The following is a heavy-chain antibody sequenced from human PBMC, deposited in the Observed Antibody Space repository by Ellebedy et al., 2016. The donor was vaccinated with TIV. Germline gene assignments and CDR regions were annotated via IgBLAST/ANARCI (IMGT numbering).Heavy chain of an antibody. D-gene: IGHD7-27*01. CDR3: ARDMAWGNERVNDALDI. J-gene: IGHJ3*02. CDR2: ISGSSLTI. CDR1: GFTFTPYA. V-gene: IGHV3-48*04. Sequence: GESLKISCAASGFTFTPYAMNWVRQAPGKGLEWVSYISGSSLTIYYADSVKGRFTISRDNAENSLYLQMTSLRAEGTAIYYCARDMAWGNERVNDALDIWGQGTMVTVSP.